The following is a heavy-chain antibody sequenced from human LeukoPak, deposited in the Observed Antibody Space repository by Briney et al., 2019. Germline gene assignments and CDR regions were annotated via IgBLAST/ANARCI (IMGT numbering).Heavy chain of an antibody. V-gene: IGHV3-30*02. D-gene: IGHD3-10*01. J-gene: IGHJ5*02. CDR1: GFTFSSYG. Sequence: PGGSLRLSCAASGFTFSSYGMHWVRQAPGKGLEWVAFIRYDGSNKYYADSVKGRFTISRDNSKNTLYLQMNSLRAEDTAVYYCAKDPLSVGRGSLNWFDPWGQGTLVTVSS. CDR3: AKDPLSVGRGSLNWFDP. CDR2: IRYDGSNK.